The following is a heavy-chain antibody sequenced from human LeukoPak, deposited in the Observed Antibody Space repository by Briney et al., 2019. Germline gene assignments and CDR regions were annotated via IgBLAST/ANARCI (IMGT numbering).Heavy chain of an antibody. J-gene: IGHJ4*02. Sequence: PSETLSLTCTVSGGSISSGGYYWSWIRQHPGKGLEWIGYIYYSGSTYYNPSLKSRVTISVDTSKNQFSLKLSSVTAADTAVYYCARGVLRYFDWLSPYYFDYWGQGTLVTVSS. CDR3: ARGVLRYFDWLSPYYFDY. CDR2: IYYSGST. V-gene: IGHV4-31*03. D-gene: IGHD3-9*01. CDR1: GGSISSGGYY.